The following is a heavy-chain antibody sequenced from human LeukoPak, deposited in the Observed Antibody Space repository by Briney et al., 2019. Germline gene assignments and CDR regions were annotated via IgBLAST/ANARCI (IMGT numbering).Heavy chain of an antibody. J-gene: IGHJ4*01. CDR1: GGTFSSYA. V-gene: IGHV1-69*01. D-gene: IGHD5-18*01. CDR3: RAGAGAVVDTAMVFDY. CDR2: IIPIFGTA. Sequence: SVKVSCKASGGTFSSYAISWVRQAPGQGLEWMGGIIPIFGTANYAQKFQGRVTITADESTSTAYMELGSLESEDTAGYYCRAGAGAVVDTAMVFDYWGQEPWSPSPQ.